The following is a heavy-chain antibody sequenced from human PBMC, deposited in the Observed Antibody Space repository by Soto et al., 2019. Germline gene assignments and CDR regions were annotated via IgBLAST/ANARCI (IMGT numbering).Heavy chain of an antibody. Sequence: QVQLQESGPGLVKPSETLSLTCSVSGGSIGTYYWSWIRQSPGKGLEWIGNISYTGSTNYNPSLKSRVTISIDTSKNQFSLKLSSVTAADTAVYYCAKGEQWLVPYYFDYWGQGTLVTVSS. D-gene: IGHD6-19*01. CDR3: AKGEQWLVPYYFDY. J-gene: IGHJ4*02. CDR1: GGSIGTYY. V-gene: IGHV4-59*01. CDR2: ISYTGST.